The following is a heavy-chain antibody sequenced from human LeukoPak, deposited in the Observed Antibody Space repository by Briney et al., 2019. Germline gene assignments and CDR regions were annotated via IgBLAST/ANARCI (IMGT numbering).Heavy chain of an antibody. CDR1: GFTFSSYW. V-gene: IGHV3-7*01. CDR2: IKQDGSEK. J-gene: IGHJ6*03. Sequence: GGSLRLSCAASGFTFSSYWMSWVRQAPGKGLEWVANIKQDGSEKYYVDSVKGRFTISRDNAKNSLYLQMNSLRAEDTAVYYCARVGRYCSSTSCPYYYMDVWGKGTTVTVSS. D-gene: IGHD2-2*01. CDR3: ARVGRYCSSTSCPYYYMDV.